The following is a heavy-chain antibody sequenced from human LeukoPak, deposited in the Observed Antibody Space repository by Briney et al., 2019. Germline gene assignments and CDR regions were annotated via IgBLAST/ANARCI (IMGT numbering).Heavy chain of an antibody. J-gene: IGHJ4*02. CDR3: ARVSDSSGLTQYYFDY. D-gene: IGHD3-22*01. V-gene: IGHV4-30-2*01. CDR1: GGSISSGGYS. CDR2: IYHSGST. Sequence: SSQTLSLTCAVSGGSISSGGYSWSWIRQPPGKGLEWIGYIYHSGSTYYNPSLKSRVTISVDRSKNQFSLKLSSVTAADTAVYYCARVSDSSGLTQYYFDYWGQGTLVTVSS.